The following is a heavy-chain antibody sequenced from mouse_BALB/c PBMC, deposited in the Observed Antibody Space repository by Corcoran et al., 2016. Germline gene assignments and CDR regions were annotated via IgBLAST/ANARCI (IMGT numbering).Heavy chain of an antibody. Sequence: EVQLQQSGPELVKQGASVKLSCTDSGLNIKDTYMHWVKQRAEQGLEWIGRIDPANGNTNYDPKFQGKATITADTSSNTAYLQLRSLTSEDTAVYYCASSGYAMDYWGQGTSVTVSS. CDR1: GLNIKDTY. CDR2: IDPANGNT. V-gene: IGHV14-3*02. J-gene: IGHJ4*01. D-gene: IGHD3-1*01. CDR3: ASSGYAMDY.